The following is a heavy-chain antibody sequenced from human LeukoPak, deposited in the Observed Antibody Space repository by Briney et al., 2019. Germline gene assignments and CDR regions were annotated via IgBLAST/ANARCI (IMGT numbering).Heavy chain of an antibody. CDR1: GFTFSTFA. CDR3: AKAPVKSCRGGFCYPFDY. Sequence: PGGSLRLSCVAAGFTFSTFAMIWGRQPPAKRREWGSAMSSSDDGRYYAASVRGRFAISRDTSRSTLYLQMNSLRAEDAAVYYCAKAPVKSCRGGFCYPFDYWGQGTLVTVSS. V-gene: IGHV3-23*01. D-gene: IGHD2-15*01. CDR2: MSSSDDGR. J-gene: IGHJ4*02.